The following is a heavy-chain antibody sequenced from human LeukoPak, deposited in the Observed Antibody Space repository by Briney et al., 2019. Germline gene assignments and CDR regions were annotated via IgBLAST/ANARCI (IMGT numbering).Heavy chain of an antibody. J-gene: IGHJ5*02. V-gene: IGHV3-74*03. CDR1: GFTFSSNW. CDR2: VNTDGSDT. D-gene: IGHD6-19*01. Sequence: GSXRLSCAASGFTFSSNWMHWVRQAPGKGLVWVSVVNTDGSDTMYADSVKGRFTVSRDNAKNTLYLQMNSLRAEDTAVYYCTTGYSGGSVAWGQGTLVTVSS. CDR3: TTGYSGGSVA.